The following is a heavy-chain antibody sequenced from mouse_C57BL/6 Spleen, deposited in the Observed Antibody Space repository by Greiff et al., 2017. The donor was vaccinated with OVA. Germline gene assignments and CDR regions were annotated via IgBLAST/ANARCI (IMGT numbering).Heavy chain of an antibody. V-gene: IGHV10-1*01. CDR1: GFSFNTYA. CDR2: IRSKSNNYAT. Sequence: EVKLMESGGGLVQPKGSLKLSCAASGFSFNTYAMNWVRQAPGKGLEWVARIRSKSNNYATYYADSVKDRFTISRDDSESMLYLQMNNLKTEDTAMYYCVSPPGYGSSVFAYWGQGTLVTVSA. CDR3: VSPPGYGSSVFAY. J-gene: IGHJ3*01. D-gene: IGHD1-1*01.